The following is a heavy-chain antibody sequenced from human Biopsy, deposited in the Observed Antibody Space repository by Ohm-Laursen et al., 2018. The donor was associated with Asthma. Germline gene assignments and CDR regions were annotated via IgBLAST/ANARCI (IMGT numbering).Heavy chain of an antibody. V-gene: IGHV3-30*18. Sequence: SLRLSCSAFGFVFRSHAMHWVRQAPGKGLEWVAVVSYDGGVVHYADSMKGRFTISRDNAKSTLYLHMNRLRTDETAVYFCAKRRGYSDLTDFDHWGQGTLVTVSS. CDR1: GFVFRSHA. D-gene: IGHD3-3*01. CDR2: VSYDGGVV. J-gene: IGHJ4*02. CDR3: AKRRGYSDLTDFDH.